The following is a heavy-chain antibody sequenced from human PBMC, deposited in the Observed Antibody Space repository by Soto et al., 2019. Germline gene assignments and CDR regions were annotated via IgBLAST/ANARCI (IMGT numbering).Heavy chain of an antibody. CDR2: TYYKSKWYN. V-gene: IGHV6-1*01. D-gene: IGHD3-9*01. CDR3: ARENIRRYFDPHTFEL. J-gene: IGHJ3*01. Sequence: PSQTLSLTCAISGDSVSTYSAAWNWIRQSPSRGLEWLGRTYYKSKWYNDYAVSVKSRITINPDTSKNQFSLQLNSVTPEDTAVYYCARENIRRYFDPHTFELWGQGTMVTVSS. CDR1: GDSVSTYSAA.